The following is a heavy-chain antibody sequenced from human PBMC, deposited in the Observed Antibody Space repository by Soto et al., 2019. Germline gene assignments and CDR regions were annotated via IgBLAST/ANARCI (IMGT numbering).Heavy chain of an antibody. D-gene: IGHD3-10*01. Sequence: XSVKVACTASGCPLTGCYMHWVGQAAGQGLEWMGWINPNSGGTNYAQKFQGWVTMTRDTSISTAYMELSRLRSDDTAVYYCARGAPVLIWFGEEDNYYYYYGMDVWGQGTTVTVYS. CDR2: INPNSGGT. CDR3: ARGAPVLIWFGEEDNYYYYYGMDV. J-gene: IGHJ6*02. V-gene: IGHV1-2*04. CDR1: GCPLTGCY.